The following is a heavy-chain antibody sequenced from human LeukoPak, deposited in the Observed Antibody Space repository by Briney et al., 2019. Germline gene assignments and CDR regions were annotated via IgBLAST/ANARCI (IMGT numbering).Heavy chain of an antibody. CDR2: ISGSGGST. Sequence: GGSLRLSCAASGFTFSSYAMSWVRQAPGKGLEWVSAISGSGGSTYYADSAKGRFTISRDNSKNTLYLQMNSLRAEDTAVYYCAKDTLLAYCGGDCHYWGQGTLVTVSS. J-gene: IGHJ4*02. D-gene: IGHD2-21*02. CDR1: GFTFSSYA. V-gene: IGHV3-23*01. CDR3: AKDTLLAYCGGDCHY.